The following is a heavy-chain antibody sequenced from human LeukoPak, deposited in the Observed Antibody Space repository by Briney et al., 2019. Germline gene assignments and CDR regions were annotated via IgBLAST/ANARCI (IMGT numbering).Heavy chain of an antibody. D-gene: IGHD4-17*01. CDR3: ARTHYGDLPFDY. CDR2: INHSGST. CDR1: GGSFSGYY. Sequence: SETLSLTCAVYGGSFSGYYWSRIRQPPGKGLEWIGEINHSGSTNYNPSLKSRVTISVDTSKNQFSLKLSSVTAADTAVYYCARTHYGDLPFDYWGQGTLVTVSS. J-gene: IGHJ4*02. V-gene: IGHV4-34*01.